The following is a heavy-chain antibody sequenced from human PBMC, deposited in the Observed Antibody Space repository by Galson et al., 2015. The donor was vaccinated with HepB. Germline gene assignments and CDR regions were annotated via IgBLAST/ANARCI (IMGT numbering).Heavy chain of an antibody. CDR3: ARGGGSGSKGLDY. J-gene: IGHJ4*02. CDR2: IIPILGIA. CDR1: GGTFSSYT. V-gene: IGHV1-69*02. D-gene: IGHD3-10*01. Sequence: SVKVSCKASGGTFSSYTISWVRQAPGQGLEWMGRIIPILGIANYAQKFQGRVTITADKSTSTAYMELSSLRSDDTAVYYCARGGGSGSKGLDYWGQGTLVTVSS.